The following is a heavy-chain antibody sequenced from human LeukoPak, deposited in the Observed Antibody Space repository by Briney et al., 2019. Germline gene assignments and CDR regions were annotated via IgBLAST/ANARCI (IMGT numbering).Heavy chain of an antibody. D-gene: IGHD5-12*01. Sequence: SETLSLTCTVSGGSISSYYWSWIRQPPGKGLEWVGYIYYSGSTNYNPSLKSRVTISVDTSKNQFSLKLSSVTAADTAVYYCARSGSGYLRYYFDYWGQGTLVTVSS. CDR3: ARSGSGYLRYYFDY. J-gene: IGHJ4*02. CDR2: IYYSGST. V-gene: IGHV4-59*01. CDR1: GGSISSYY.